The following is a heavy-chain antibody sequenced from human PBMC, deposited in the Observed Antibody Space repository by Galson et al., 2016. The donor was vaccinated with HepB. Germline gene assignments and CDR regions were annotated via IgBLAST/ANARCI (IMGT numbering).Heavy chain of an antibody. D-gene: IGHD3-9*01. CDR3: ARDMWGYEILTAHQRGAFYV. CDR2: ISYDGVDK. Sequence: SLRLSCAGSGFNFGTYGMHWVRHTPGKGLEWLTVISYDGVDKNYADSVKGRFTVSRDNSKNMFYLQMNSMILEDTAVYYCARDMWGYEILTAHQRGAFYVWGQGTLVTVS. V-gene: IGHV3-33*01. CDR1: GFNFGTYG. J-gene: IGHJ3*01.